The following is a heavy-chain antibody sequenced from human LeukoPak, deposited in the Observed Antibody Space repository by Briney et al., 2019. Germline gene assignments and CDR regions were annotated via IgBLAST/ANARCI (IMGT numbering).Heavy chain of an antibody. CDR1: GFTFSSYW. J-gene: IGHJ4*02. Sequence: GGSLRLSXAASGFTFSSYWMHWVRQAPGKGLVWVSRINSDGSSTSYADSVKGRFTISRDNAKNTLYLQMNSLRAEDTAVYYCARRYDFWSGYQNDYWGQGTLVTVSS. CDR3: ARRYDFWSGYQNDY. V-gene: IGHV3-74*01. CDR2: INSDGSST. D-gene: IGHD3-3*01.